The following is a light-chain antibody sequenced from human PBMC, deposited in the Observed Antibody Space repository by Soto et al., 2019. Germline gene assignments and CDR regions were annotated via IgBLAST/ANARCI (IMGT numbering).Light chain of an antibody. CDR3: QVWDSSSDLYWV. CDR2: DDR. V-gene: IGLV3-21*02. Sequence: SYVLTQPPSVSVAPGQTASITCGANKIGSKSVYWYQRKPGQAPVLVVYDDRDRPSGIPERFSGSNSGNTATLIISRVEAGDEADYYCQVWDSSSDLYWVFGGGTKLTVL. J-gene: IGLJ3*02. CDR1: KIGSKS.